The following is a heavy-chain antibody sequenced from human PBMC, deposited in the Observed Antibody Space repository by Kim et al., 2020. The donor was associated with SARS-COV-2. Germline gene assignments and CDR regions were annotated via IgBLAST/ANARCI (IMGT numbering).Heavy chain of an antibody. V-gene: IGHV4-59*13. Sequence: SETLSLTCTVSGGSITNYFWSWIRQPPGKGLEWIGHIYYSGSTNYNPSLKSRVTISVDTSKNQFSLKLSSVTAADTAVYYCARAPWLLPDHWGQGTLVTVSS. CDR2: IYYSGST. D-gene: IGHD2-15*01. CDR1: GGSITNYF. J-gene: IGHJ4*02. CDR3: ARAPWLLPDH.